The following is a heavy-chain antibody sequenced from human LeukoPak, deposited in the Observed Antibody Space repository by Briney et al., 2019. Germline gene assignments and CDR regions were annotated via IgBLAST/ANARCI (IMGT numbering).Heavy chain of an antibody. Sequence: QAGGSLRLSCAASGSYWMHWVRHAPGKGLVWVSHINSDGSWTSYADSVKGRFTISKDNAKNTVYLQMNNLRAEDTAVYYCVSSYETYWGRGTLVTVSS. CDR3: VSSYETY. V-gene: IGHV3-74*01. CDR2: INSDGSWT. D-gene: IGHD3-22*01. CDR1: GSYW. J-gene: IGHJ4*02.